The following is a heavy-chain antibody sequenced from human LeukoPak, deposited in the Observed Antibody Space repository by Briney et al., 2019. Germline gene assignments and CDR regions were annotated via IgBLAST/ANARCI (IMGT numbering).Heavy chain of an antibody. J-gene: IGHJ4*02. V-gene: IGHV4-34*01. CDR2: INHSGST. D-gene: IGHD3-3*01. Sequence: SETLSLTCAVYGGSFSGYYWSWIRQPPGKGLEWIGEINHSGSTNYNPSLKSRVTISVDPSKNQFSLKLSSVTAADTAVYYCARGDTYYDFWSGYPLFDYWGQGTLVTVSS. CDR1: GGSFSGYY. CDR3: ARGDTYYDFWSGYPLFDY.